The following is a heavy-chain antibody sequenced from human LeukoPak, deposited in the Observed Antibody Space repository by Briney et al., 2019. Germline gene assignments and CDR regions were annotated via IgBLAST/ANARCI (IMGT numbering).Heavy chain of an antibody. CDR1: GGSISSNTYY. D-gene: IGHD6-13*01. CDR3: ARHTAAAALDY. V-gene: IGHV4-39*01. CDR2: IYYIGNT. Sequence: SETLSLTCTVSGGSISSNTYYWGWIRQPPGKGLEWIGSIYYIGNTFYNPSLKSRVTISVDTSKNQFSLKLSSVTAADTAVYYCARHTAAAALDYWGQGTLVTVSS. J-gene: IGHJ4*02.